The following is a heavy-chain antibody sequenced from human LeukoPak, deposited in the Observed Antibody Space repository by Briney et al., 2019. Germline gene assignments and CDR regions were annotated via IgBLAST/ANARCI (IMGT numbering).Heavy chain of an antibody. Sequence: RASVKVSCKASGYTFTSYGISWVRQAPGQGLEWMGWISAYNGNTNYAQKLQGRVTMTTDTSTSTAYMELRSLRSDDTAVYYCARGSQALRGYSGYANWFDPWGQGTLVTVSS. CDR1: GYTFTSYG. CDR2: ISAYNGNT. CDR3: ARGSQALRGYSGYANWFDP. J-gene: IGHJ5*02. V-gene: IGHV1-18*01. D-gene: IGHD5-12*01.